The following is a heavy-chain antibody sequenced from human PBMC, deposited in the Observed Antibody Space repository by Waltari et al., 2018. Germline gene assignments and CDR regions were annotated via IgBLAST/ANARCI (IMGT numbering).Heavy chain of an antibody. Sequence: QVQLQQWGAGLLKPSETLSLTCAVYGGSFSGYYWSWIRQPPGKGLEWIGEINHNGSTNYNPSLKSRVTISVDTSKNQFSLKLSSVTAADTAVYYCARERDYGDYGIDYWGQGTLVTVSS. J-gene: IGHJ4*02. CDR3: ARERDYGDYGIDY. CDR1: GGSFSGYY. V-gene: IGHV4-34*01. D-gene: IGHD4-17*01. CDR2: INHNGST.